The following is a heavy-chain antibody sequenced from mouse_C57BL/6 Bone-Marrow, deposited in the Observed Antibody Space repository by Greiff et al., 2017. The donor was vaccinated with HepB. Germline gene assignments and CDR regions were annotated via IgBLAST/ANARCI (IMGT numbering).Heavy chain of an antibody. J-gene: IGHJ3*01. V-gene: IGHV14-2*01. CDR1: GFNITDYY. Sequence: EVKLQESGAELVKPGASVKLSCTASGFNITDYYMHWVKQRTEQGLEWIGRIDPEDGETKYAPKFQGKATITADTSSNTAYLQLSSLTSEDTAVYYCARDDYDWASWFAYWGQGTLVTVSA. CDR3: ARDDYDWASWFAY. CDR2: IDPEDGET. D-gene: IGHD2-4*01.